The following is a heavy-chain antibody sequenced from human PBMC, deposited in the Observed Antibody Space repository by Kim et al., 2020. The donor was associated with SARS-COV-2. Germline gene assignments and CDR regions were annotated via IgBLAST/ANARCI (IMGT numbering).Heavy chain of an antibody. D-gene: IGHD3-22*01. V-gene: IGHV1-2*06. Sequence: ASVKVSCKASGYTFTGYYMHWVRQAPGQGLEWMGRINPNSGGTNYAQKFQGRVTMTRDTSISTAYMEVSRLRSDDTAVYYCATYYYDSSGYPYFCFWGQGTLVTVSS. CDR2: INPNSGGT. CDR3: ATYYYDSSGYPYFCF. CDR1: GYTFTGYY. J-gene: IGHJ4*02.